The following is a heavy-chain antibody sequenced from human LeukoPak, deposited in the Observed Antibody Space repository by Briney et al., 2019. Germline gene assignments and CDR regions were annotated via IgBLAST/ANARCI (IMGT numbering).Heavy chain of an antibody. CDR3: AKDAQRGFDYSNSLEN. V-gene: IGHV3-33*06. CDR1: GFTYSHYG. Sequence: PGRSLRLSCAASGFTYSHYGMHWVRQAPGKGLEWVAVIWSDATEKYYGDAVKGRFTISRDNSRNTLYLQTNSLRAEDTAVYYCAKDAQRGFDYSNSLENWGQGTLVTVSS. CDR2: IWSDATEK. J-gene: IGHJ4*02. D-gene: IGHD4-11*01.